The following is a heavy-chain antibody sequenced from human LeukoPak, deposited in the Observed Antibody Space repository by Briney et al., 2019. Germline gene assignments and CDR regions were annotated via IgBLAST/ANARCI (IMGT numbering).Heavy chain of an antibody. CDR1: GGSISSSSYY. CDR3: ARQLITIFGVGPYYYYYYGMDV. Sequence: SETLSLTCTVSGGSISSSSYYWGWIRQPPGKGLEWIGSSYYSGSTYYNPSLKSRVTISVDTSKNQFSLKLSSVTAADTAVYYCARQLITIFGVGPYYYYYYGMDVWGQGTTVTVSS. D-gene: IGHD3-3*01. J-gene: IGHJ6*02. V-gene: IGHV4-39*01. CDR2: SYYSGST.